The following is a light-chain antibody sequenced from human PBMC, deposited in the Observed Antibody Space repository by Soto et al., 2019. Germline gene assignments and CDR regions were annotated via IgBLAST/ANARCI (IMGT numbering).Light chain of an antibody. Sequence: ESVLTQSPGTLSMSPGERATLSCRASQSVSSSYSAWYQQKPGQAPRLLIYGASRRATGIPDRFSGSGSGTDFTLTISRLEPEDFAVYYCQQYGSSPFTFGPGTKVDI. CDR3: QQYGSSPFT. CDR2: GAS. CDR1: QSVSSSY. V-gene: IGKV3-20*01. J-gene: IGKJ3*01.